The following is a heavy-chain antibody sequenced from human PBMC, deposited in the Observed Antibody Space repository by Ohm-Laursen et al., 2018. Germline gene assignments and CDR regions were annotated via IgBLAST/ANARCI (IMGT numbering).Heavy chain of an antibody. D-gene: IGHD1-1*01. CDR2: LWYDGNNK. J-gene: IGHJ4*02. CDR1: GFNFSDYG. V-gene: IGHV3-33*06. Sequence: SLRLSCAAPGFNFSDYGMHWVRQAPGKGLEWVAVLWYDGNNKYYADSVKGRFTISRDNSKNTLYLQMNSLRAEDTAVYYCAKGTTDVDYWGQGTLVTVSS. CDR3: AKGTTDVDY.